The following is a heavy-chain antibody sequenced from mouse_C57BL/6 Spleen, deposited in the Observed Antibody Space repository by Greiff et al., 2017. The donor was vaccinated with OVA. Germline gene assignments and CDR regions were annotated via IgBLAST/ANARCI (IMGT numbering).Heavy chain of an antibody. J-gene: IGHJ4*01. D-gene: IGHD2-2*01. Sequence: EVQLQESGGGLVKPGGSLKLSCAASGFTFSSYAMSWVRQTPEKRLEWVATISDGGSYTYYPDNVKGRFTISRDNAKNNLYLQMSHLKSEDTAMYYCARDSYGYPYAMDYWGQGTSVTVSS. V-gene: IGHV5-4*01. CDR3: ARDSYGYPYAMDY. CDR1: GFTFSSYA. CDR2: ISDGGSYT.